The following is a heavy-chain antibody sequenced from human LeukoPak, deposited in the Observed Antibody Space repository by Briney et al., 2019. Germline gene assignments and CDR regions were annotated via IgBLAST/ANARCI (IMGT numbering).Heavy chain of an antibody. CDR2: IYHSGST. V-gene: IGHV4-4*02. D-gene: IGHD6-19*01. CDR3: ARASYSSGWHGDY. CDR1: GGSISSSNW. J-gene: IGHJ4*02. Sequence: SETLSLTCAVSGGSISSSNWWSWVRQPPGKGLEWIGEIYHSGSTNYNPSLKSRVTISVDKSKNQSSLKLSSVTAADTAVYYCARASYSSGWHGDYWGQGTLVTVSS.